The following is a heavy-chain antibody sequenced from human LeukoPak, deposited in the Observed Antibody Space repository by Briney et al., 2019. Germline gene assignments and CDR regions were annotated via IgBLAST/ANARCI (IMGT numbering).Heavy chain of an antibody. V-gene: IGHV4-38-2*02. J-gene: IGHJ4*02. Sequence: SETLSLTCSVSGYSISSGYYWGWIRQPPGKGLEWIGSIHQSGSTYYNPPLKSRVTISVDTSKNQLSLKLNSVTAADTAVYYCARVGGGSGSSFDYWGQGTLVTVSS. CDR2: IHQSGST. CDR3: ARVGGGSGSSFDY. CDR1: GYSISSGYY. D-gene: IGHD3-10*01.